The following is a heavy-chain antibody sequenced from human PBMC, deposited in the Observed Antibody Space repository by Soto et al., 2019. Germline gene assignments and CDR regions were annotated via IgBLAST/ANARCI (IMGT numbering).Heavy chain of an antibody. CDR3: ARDKQHVDTAMVTRWFYP. D-gene: IGHD5-18*01. CDR1: GGSISSGGYY. J-gene: IGHJ5*02. Sequence: PSETLSLTCTVYGGSISSGGYYWSWIRQHPGKGLEWIGYIYYSGSTYYNPSLKSRVTISVDTSKNQFSLKLGSVTAADTAVYYCARDKQHVDTAMVTRWFYPWGQGTLVTVSS. CDR2: IYYSGST. V-gene: IGHV4-31*03.